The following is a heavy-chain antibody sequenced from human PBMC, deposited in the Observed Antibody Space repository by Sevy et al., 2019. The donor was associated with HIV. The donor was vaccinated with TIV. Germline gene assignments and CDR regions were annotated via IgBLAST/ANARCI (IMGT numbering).Heavy chain of an antibody. CDR2: ISSSSSYI. D-gene: IGHD3-22*01. Sequence: GGSLRLSCAASGFTFSSYSMNWVRQAPGKGLEWVSSISSSSSYIYYADSVKGRFTISGDNAKNSLYLQMNSLRAEDTAVYYCAGDPAYYDSSGYYPDAFDIWGQGTMVTVSS. V-gene: IGHV3-21*01. J-gene: IGHJ3*02. CDR1: GFTFSSYS. CDR3: AGDPAYYDSSGYYPDAFDI.